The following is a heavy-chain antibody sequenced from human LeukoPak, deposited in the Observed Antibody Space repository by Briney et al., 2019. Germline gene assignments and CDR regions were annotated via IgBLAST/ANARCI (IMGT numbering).Heavy chain of an antibody. CDR2: INHSGST. V-gene: IGHV4-34*01. D-gene: IGHD5-18*01. Sequence: SETPSLTCAVYGGSFSGYYWSWIRQPPGKGLEWIGEINHSGSTNYNPSLKSRVTISVDTSKNQFSLKLSSVTAADTAVYYCARGGEDTAMSLDYWGQGTLVTVSS. CDR1: GGSFSGYY. CDR3: ARGGEDTAMSLDY. J-gene: IGHJ4*02.